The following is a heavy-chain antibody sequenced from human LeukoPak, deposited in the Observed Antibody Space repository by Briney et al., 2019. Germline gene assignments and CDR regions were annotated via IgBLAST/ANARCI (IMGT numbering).Heavy chain of an antibody. CDR2: IYYSGST. V-gene: IGHV4-39*01. CDR3: ARLSIAAHDY. Sequence: PSETLSLTCTVSGGSISSSSYYWGWIRQPPGKGLEWIGSIYYSGSTYYNPSLKSRVTISVDTSKNQFSLKLSSVTAADTAVYYCARLSIAAHDYWGQGTLVTVSS. CDR1: GGSISSSSYY. J-gene: IGHJ4*02. D-gene: IGHD6-6*01.